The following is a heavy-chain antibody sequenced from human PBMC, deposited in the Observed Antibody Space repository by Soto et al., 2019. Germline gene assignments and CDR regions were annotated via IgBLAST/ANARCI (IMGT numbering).Heavy chain of an antibody. D-gene: IGHD3-9*01. V-gene: IGHV3-23*01. CDR1: GFTFSSYA. CDR3: AKGRYFDWNRYNWFDP. J-gene: IGHJ5*02. CDR2: ITGSGGST. Sequence: PGGSLRLSCAASGFTFSSYAMSWVRQAPGKGLEWVSAITGSGGSTYYADSVKGRFTISRDNSKNTLFLQMNSLRAEDTAVYYCAKGRYFDWNRYNWFDPWGQGTLVTVSS.